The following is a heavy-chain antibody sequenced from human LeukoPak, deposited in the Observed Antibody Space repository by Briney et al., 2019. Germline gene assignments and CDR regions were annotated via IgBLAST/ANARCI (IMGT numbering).Heavy chain of an antibody. CDR1: GFTFSSYS. V-gene: IGHV3-21*01. CDR2: ISSSSSYI. Sequence: KPGGSLRLSCAASGFTFSSYSMNWVRQAPGKGLEWVSSISSSSSYIYYADSVKGRFTISRDNAKNSLYLQMNSLRAEDTAVYYCAREIYGDSRPGYYYMDVWGKGTTVTVSS. J-gene: IGHJ6*03. CDR3: AREIYGDSRPGYYYMDV. D-gene: IGHD4-17*01.